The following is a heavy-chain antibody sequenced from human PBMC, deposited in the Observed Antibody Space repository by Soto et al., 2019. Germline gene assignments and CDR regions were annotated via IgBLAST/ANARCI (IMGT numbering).Heavy chain of an antibody. CDR1: GGSISSYY. CDR3: ARLDSSSLVLDY. D-gene: IGHD6-6*01. Sequence: SETLSLACTVSGGSISSYYWSWIRQPPGKGLEWIGYIYYSGSTNYNPSLKSRVTISVDTSKNQFSLKLSSVTAADTAVYYCARLDSSSLVLDYWGQGTLVTGTS. CDR2: IYYSGST. V-gene: IGHV4-59*08. J-gene: IGHJ4*02.